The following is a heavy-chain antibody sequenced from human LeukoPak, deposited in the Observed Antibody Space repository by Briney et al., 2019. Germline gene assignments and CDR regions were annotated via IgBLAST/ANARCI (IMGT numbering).Heavy chain of an antibody. V-gene: IGHV4-61*09. CDR2: IYTTGST. CDR3: ARDGSPTSVSRFDP. D-gene: IGHD1-26*01. Sequence: PSETLSLTCTVSGGSIGSGNYYWSWIRQPAGKGLEWIGHIYTTGSTNYNPSLKSRVTISVDTSENQFSLRLSSVTAADTAVYYCARDGSPTSVSRFDPWGQGTLVTVSS. J-gene: IGHJ5*02. CDR1: GGSIGSGNYY.